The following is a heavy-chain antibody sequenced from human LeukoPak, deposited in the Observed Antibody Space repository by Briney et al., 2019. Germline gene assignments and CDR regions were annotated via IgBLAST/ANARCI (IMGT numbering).Heavy chain of an antibody. CDR1: GYSFTDHL. V-gene: IGHV1-2*02. D-gene: IGHD2-2*01. Sequence: GASVKVSCKASGYSFTDHLIYWVRQAPGQGLEWVGYISPNSGDTNYAQKFQGRVTMTRDTSIDTAYMELNRMTSDDTAVYYCSREAYCGSTSCSHDYWGQGTLVTVSS. CDR3: SREAYCGSTSCSHDY. J-gene: IGHJ4*02. CDR2: ISPNSGDT.